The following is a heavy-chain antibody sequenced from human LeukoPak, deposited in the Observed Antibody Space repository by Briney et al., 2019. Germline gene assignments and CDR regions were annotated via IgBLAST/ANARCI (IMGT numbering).Heavy chain of an antibody. CDR2: IYHSGST. V-gene: IGHV4-38-2*02. Sequence: TLSLTCTVSGYSISSGYYWGWIRQPPGEGLEWIGSIYHSGSTFYNTSLKRRVPVSGDRPKNQFSLKLSSVTPGDTAVYYCARARLTYYLDYWGQGTLVTVSS. J-gene: IGHJ4*02. CDR3: ARARLTYYLDY. CDR1: GYSISSGYY.